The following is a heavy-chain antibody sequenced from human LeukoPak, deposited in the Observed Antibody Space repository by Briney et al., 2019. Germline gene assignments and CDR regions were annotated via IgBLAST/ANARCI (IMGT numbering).Heavy chain of an antibody. J-gene: IGHJ4*02. CDR2: INHSGST. D-gene: IGHD2/OR15-2a*01. Sequence: SETLSLTCTVSGGSISSGDYYWSWIRQPPGKGLEWIGEINHSGSTHYNPSLKSRVTISVDTSKNQFSLKLSSVTAADTAVYYCASPPNSETGDYWGQGTLVTVSS. CDR1: GGSISSGDYY. V-gene: IGHV4-39*07. CDR3: ASPPNSETGDY.